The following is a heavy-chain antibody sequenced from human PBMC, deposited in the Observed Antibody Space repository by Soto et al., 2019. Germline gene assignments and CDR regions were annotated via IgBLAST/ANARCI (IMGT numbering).Heavy chain of an antibody. D-gene: IGHD2-15*01. CDR3: ARHRTPPWDYYGMDV. J-gene: IGHJ6*02. CDR1: GGSISSSSYY. CDR2: IYYSGST. V-gene: IGHV4-39*01. Sequence: QLQLQESGPGLVKPSETLSLTCTVSGGSISSSSYYWGWIRQPPGKGLEWIGSIYYSGSTYYNPSLKSRVTISVDTSKNQFSLKLSSVTAADTAVYYCARHRTPPWDYYGMDVWGQGTTVTVSS.